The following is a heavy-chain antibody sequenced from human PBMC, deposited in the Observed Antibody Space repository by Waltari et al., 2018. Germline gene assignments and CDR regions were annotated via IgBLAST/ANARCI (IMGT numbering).Heavy chain of an antibody. V-gene: IGHV4-34*01. CDR1: GGSLSVDD. J-gene: IGHJ3*01. D-gene: IGHD4-4*01. CDR2: INQSGSA. Sequence: QVKIKQWGEGMLKPSETLSIMSAVFGGSLSVDDGSWIRQPPGKGLEWIGEINQSGSAKYQPSLQSRVTISVDTSRNQFSLNMYSVTAADTAVYFCARYSWPSADHSFDVWGQGTVVTVSP. CDR3: ARYSWPSADHSFDV.